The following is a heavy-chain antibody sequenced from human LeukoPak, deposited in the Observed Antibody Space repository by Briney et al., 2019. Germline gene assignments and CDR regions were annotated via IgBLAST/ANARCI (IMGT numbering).Heavy chain of an antibody. CDR1: GGTFSSYA. CDR3: ARGLDDSSGYPFDP. CDR2: IIPIFGTA. J-gene: IGHJ5*02. V-gene: IGHV1-69*13. Sequence: ASVKVSCKASGGTFSSYAISWVRQAPGQGLEWMGGIIPIFGTANYAQKFQGRVTITAGESTSTAYMELSSLRSEDTAVYYCARGLDDSSGYPFDPWGQGTLVTVSS. D-gene: IGHD3-22*01.